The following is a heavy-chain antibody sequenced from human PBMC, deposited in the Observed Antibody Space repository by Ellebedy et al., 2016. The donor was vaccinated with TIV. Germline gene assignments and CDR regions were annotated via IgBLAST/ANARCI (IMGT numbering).Heavy chain of an antibody. Sequence: GGSLRLXCAASGFTFSSYAMSWVRQAPGKGLEWVSAISGSGGSTYYADSVKGRFTISRDNSKNSLYLQMNSLRTEDTALYYCAKDASPYSSSWGGDYWGQGTLVTVSS. CDR2: ISGSGGST. CDR3: AKDASPYSSSWGGDY. J-gene: IGHJ4*02. CDR1: GFTFSSYA. V-gene: IGHV3-23*01. D-gene: IGHD6-13*01.